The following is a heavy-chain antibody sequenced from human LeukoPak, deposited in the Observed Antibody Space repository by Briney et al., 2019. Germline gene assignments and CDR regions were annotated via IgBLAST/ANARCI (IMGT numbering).Heavy chain of an antibody. J-gene: IGHJ4*02. CDR2: VYYTGST. D-gene: IGHD6-6*01. CDR1: GFTFDDYG. Sequence: RTGGSLRLSCAASGFTFDDYGMSWVRQAPGKGLEWIGYVYYTGSTNYNPSLKSRVTMFEDKSKNQFSLRLYSVTVADTAVYYCARHFAYSSSSYFDYWGQGSLVTVSS. CDR3: ARHFAYSSSSYFDY. V-gene: IGHV4-59*08.